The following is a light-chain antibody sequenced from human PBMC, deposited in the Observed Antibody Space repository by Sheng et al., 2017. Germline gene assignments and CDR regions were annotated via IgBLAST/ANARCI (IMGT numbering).Light chain of an antibody. Sequence: SYVLTQSPSVSVAPGGTARISCGGDNIERKSVHWYQQLPGQAPVLVVYDDSDRPSGIPDRFSGSNSGNTATLTISRVEAGDEADYYCQVWDSSGDHYVFGSGTKVSV. CDR1: NIERKS. V-gene: IGLV3-21*02. CDR3: QVWDSSGDHYV. CDR2: DDS. J-gene: IGLJ1*01.